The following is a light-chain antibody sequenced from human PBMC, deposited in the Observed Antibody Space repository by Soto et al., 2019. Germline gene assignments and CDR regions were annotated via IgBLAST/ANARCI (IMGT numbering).Light chain of an antibody. CDR2: EAS. V-gene: IGKV1-5*03. J-gene: IGKJ4*01. CDR3: QQYNTFLT. CDR1: HNLDKW. Sequence: DIQMTQSPSTLFASVGNRVTITCRASHNLDKWLAWYQQKPGKAPKLLIYEASSLQSGVPSRLSGSGSGTEFTLTITSLQPDDFATYYCQQYNTFLTFGGGTKVDIK.